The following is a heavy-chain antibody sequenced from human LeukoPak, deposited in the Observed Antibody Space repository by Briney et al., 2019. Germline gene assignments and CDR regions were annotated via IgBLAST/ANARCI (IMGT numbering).Heavy chain of an antibody. CDR3: ARGLYQLPHYYYYYMDV. CDR1: GGSFSGYY. CDR2: INHSGRT. J-gene: IGHJ6*03. D-gene: IGHD2-2*01. V-gene: IGHV4-34*01. Sequence: SETLSLTCAVYGGSFSGYYWSWIRQPPGKGLEWIGEINHSGRTNYNPSLKSRVTISVDTSKNQFSLKLSSVTAADTAVYYCARGLYQLPHYYYYYMDVWGKGTTVTVSS.